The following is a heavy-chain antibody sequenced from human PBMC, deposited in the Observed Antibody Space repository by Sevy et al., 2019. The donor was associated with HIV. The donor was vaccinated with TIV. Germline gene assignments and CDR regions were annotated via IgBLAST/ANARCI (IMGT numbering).Heavy chain of an antibody. CDR2: VSARNGDR. Sequence: ASVKVSCKASGYTFNTYRISWVRQAPGQGLELMGWVSARNGDRNYAQKFQGRVTMITDTSTSTAYMDLRSLRSDDTAIYYCARAYCSGGRCYSLAYWGQGTLVTVSS. CDR3: ARAYCSGGRCYSLAY. J-gene: IGHJ4*02. CDR1: GYTFNTYR. V-gene: IGHV1-18*01. D-gene: IGHD2-15*01.